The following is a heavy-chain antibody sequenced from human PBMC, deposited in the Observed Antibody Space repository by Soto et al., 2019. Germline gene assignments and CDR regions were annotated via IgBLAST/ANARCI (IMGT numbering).Heavy chain of an antibody. CDR2: IYYSGNT. CDR3: ARVVKHDYYDSGSFHLDH. J-gene: IGHJ4*02. D-gene: IGHD3-10*01. Sequence: QVQLQESGPGLVKPSQTLSLTCTVSGGSISSGDYYWSWIRQPPGKGLEWIGYIYYSGNTYYNSSLKSRVTISVDTSKNQFSLKLSSVTAANTAVYHCARVVKHDYYDSGSFHLDHWGQGTLVTVSS. CDR1: GGSISSGDYY. V-gene: IGHV4-30-4*01.